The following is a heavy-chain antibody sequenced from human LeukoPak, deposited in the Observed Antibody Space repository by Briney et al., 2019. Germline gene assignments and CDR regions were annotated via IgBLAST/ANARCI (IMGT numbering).Heavy chain of an antibody. CDR3: ARELGGYKFFDY. D-gene: IGHD5-24*01. Sequence: SVKVSCKASGGTFSSYAISWVRQAPGQGLEWMGGIIPIFGTANYAQKFQGRVTITADESTSTAYMELSSLRSEDTAVYYCARELGGYKFFDYWGQGTLVTVSS. V-gene: IGHV1-69*13. CDR2: IIPIFGTA. CDR1: GGTFSSYA. J-gene: IGHJ4*02.